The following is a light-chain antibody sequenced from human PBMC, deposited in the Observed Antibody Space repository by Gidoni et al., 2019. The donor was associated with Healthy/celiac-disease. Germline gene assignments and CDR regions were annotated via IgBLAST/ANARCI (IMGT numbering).Light chain of an antibody. CDR3: QQLNSYPPLT. CDR1: QGISSY. Sequence: DIQLTQSPSFLSASVGDRVTITCRASQGISSYLALYQQKPGNAPKLLIYAASTLQSGVPSRFSGSGSGTEFTLTISSLQPEDFATYYCQQLNSYPPLTFGGXTKVEIK. CDR2: AAS. V-gene: IGKV1-9*01. J-gene: IGKJ4*01.